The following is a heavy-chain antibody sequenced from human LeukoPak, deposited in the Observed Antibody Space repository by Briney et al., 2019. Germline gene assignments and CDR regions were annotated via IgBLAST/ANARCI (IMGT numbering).Heavy chain of an antibody. J-gene: IGHJ4*02. Sequence: GGSLRLSCAASGFTFSSYAMSWVRQAPGKGLEWVSAISGSGVSTYYADSMKGRFTISRDNSKNTLYLQMNSLRAEDTAVYYCAKGYVYYGSATYPNWGQGTLVTVSS. CDR2: ISGSGVST. CDR3: AKGYVYYGSATYPN. D-gene: IGHD3-10*01. CDR1: GFTFSSYA. V-gene: IGHV3-23*01.